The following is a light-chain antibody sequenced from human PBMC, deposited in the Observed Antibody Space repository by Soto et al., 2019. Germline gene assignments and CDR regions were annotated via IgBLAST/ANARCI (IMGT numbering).Light chain of an antibody. Sequence: QSVLTQPPSASGTPGQRVTISCSGSSSNSGSNTVNWYQQRPGTAPKLLIYSNNQRPSGVPDRFSGSKSGTSASLAISGLQSEDEADYYCAAWDDSLNGRDWVFGGGTKLTVL. CDR3: AAWDDSLNGRDWV. J-gene: IGLJ3*02. CDR2: SNN. CDR1: SSNSGSNT. V-gene: IGLV1-44*01.